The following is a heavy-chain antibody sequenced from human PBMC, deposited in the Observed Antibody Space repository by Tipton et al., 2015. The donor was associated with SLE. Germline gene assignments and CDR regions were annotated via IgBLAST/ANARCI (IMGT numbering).Heavy chain of an antibody. V-gene: IGHV3-9*01. CDR1: GFIFGDYA. Sequence: SLRLSCAASGFIFGDYAMHWVRQAPGKGLEWVSGISWNSGSIGYADSVKGRFTISRDNSKNTLYLQMNSLRAEDTAVYYCARDRLVPYYESSGYYSDWGQGTLVTVSS. CDR3: ARDRLVPYYESSGYYSD. CDR2: ISWNSGSI. D-gene: IGHD3-22*01. J-gene: IGHJ4*02.